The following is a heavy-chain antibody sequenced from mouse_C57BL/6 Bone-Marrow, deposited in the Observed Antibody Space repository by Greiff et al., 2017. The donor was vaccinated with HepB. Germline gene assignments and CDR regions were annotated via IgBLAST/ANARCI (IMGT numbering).Heavy chain of an antibody. V-gene: IGHV5-15*04. CDR2: ISNLAYSI. CDR3: ARHVLHSLDV. CDR1: GFTFSDYG. Sequence: EVKLVESGGGLVQPGGSLKLSCAASGFTFSDYGMAWVRQAPRKGPEWVAFISNLAYSIYYADTVTGRFTISRENAKNTLYLEMSSLRSEDTAMYYCARHVLHSLDVGGTGTTVTVSS. J-gene: IGHJ1*03.